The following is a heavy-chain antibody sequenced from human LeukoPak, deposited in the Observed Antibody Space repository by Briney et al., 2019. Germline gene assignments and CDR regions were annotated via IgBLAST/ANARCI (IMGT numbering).Heavy chain of an antibody. V-gene: IGHV3-48*04. J-gene: IGHJ5*02. CDR3: ARDPTYYDFWSGYFTQNWFDP. D-gene: IGHD3-3*01. CDR2: ISSSSSTI. Sequence: PGGSLRLSCAASGFTFSSYSMNWVRQAPGKGLEWVPYISSSSSTIYYADSVEGRFTISRDNAKNSLYLQMNSLRAEDTAVYYCARDPTYYDFWSGYFTQNWFDPWGQGTLVTVSS. CDR1: GFTFSSYS.